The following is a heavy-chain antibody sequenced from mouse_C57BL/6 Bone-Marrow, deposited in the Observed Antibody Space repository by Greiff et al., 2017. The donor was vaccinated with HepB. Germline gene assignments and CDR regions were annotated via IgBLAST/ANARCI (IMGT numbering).Heavy chain of an antibody. J-gene: IGHJ1*03. CDR2: IDPEDGDT. CDR1: GFNIKDYY. V-gene: IGHV14-1*01. Sequence: EVKLVESGAELVRPGASVKLSCTASGFNIKDYYMHWVKQRPEQGLEWIGRIDPEDGDTEYAPKFQGKATMTADTSSNTAYLQLSSLTSEDTAVYYCTTRYYYGSSRWYFDVWGTGTTVTVSS. D-gene: IGHD1-1*01. CDR3: TTRYYYGSSRWYFDV.